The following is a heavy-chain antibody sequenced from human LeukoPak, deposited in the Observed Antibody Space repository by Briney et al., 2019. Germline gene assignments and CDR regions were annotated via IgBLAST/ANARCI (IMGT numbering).Heavy chain of an antibody. V-gene: IGHV4-34*01. Sequence: SETLSLTCAVYGGSFSGYYWSWIRQPPGKGLEWIGEINHSGSTNYNPSLKSRVTISVDTSKNQFSLKLSSVTAADAAVYYCARRVGRWFGERAYYYNYMDVWGKGTTVTISS. D-gene: IGHD3-10*01. CDR1: GGSFSGYY. J-gene: IGHJ6*03. CDR3: ARRVGRWFGERAYYYNYMDV. CDR2: INHSGST.